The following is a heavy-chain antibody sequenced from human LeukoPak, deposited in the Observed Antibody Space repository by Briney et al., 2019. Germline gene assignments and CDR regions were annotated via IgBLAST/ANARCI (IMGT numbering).Heavy chain of an antibody. CDR3: TRGYSSGWSPFDY. J-gene: IGHJ4*02. D-gene: IGHD6-19*01. CDR2: ISVSAGIT. CDR1: GFSFSSHA. V-gene: IGHV3-23*01. Sequence: PGGSLRLSCAASGFSFSSHAMSWVRQTPGTGLEWVSGISVSAGITRYADSVKGRFTISTDDPKNVVYLEMNSLRVEDTALYYCTRGYSSGWSPFDYWGLGTLVTVSS.